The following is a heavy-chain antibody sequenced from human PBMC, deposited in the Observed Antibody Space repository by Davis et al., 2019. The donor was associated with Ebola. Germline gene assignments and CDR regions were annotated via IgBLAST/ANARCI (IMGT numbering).Heavy chain of an antibody. CDR2: IIPIFGTA. CDR3: SKQGFSGYNYFDS. D-gene: IGHD5-12*01. J-gene: IGHJ4*02. Sequence: SVKVSCKASGGTFSSYAISWVRQAPGQGLEWMGGIIPIFGTANYAQKFQGRVTITADESTSTAYMELSSLRSEDTAVYYCSKQGFSGYNYFDSWGQGTLVTVSS. CDR1: GGTFSSYA. V-gene: IGHV1-69*13.